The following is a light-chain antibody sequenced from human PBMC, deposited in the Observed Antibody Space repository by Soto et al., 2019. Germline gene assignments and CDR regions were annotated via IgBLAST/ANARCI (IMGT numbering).Light chain of an antibody. CDR2: GGN. J-gene: IGLJ2*01. CDR1: SSDIGAYDL. Sequence: QSVLTQPASVSGSPGQSITISCTGNSSDIGAYDLVSWYQQHPGKAPKFLIYGGNKRPSGVSNRFSGSKSGNTASLTIFGLQAEDEADYHCCSYAGGATSVCGGGTQLTVL. V-gene: IGLV2-23*01. CDR3: CSYAGGATSV.